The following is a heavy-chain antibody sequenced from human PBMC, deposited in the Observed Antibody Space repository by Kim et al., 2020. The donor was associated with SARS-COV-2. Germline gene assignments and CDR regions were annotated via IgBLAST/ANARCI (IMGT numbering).Heavy chain of an antibody. D-gene: IGHD5-18*01. J-gene: IGHJ6*02. V-gene: IGHV3-7*01. Sequence: GGSLRLSCAASGFTFSSYWMSWVRQAPGKGLEWVANIKQDGSEKYYVDSVKGRFTISRDNAKNSLYLQMNSLRAEDTAVYYCARESRGYSYGYGEGYYYYYGMDVWGQGTTVTVSS. CDR2: IKQDGSEK. CDR1: GFTFSSYW. CDR3: ARESRGYSYGYGEGYYYYYGMDV.